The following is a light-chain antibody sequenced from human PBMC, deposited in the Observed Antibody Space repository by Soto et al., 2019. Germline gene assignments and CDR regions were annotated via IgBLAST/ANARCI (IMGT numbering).Light chain of an antibody. Sequence: EIVMTQSPATLSVSPGERGTLSCRASQSVNSSLAWYQQKPGQAPRLLIYSASTRATGIPARFSGSGSGTEFTLTISSLQSEDLANYYCQQYNNWPRTFGQGTKVEVK. J-gene: IGKJ1*01. CDR2: SAS. CDR1: QSVNSS. V-gene: IGKV3-15*01. CDR3: QQYNNWPRT.